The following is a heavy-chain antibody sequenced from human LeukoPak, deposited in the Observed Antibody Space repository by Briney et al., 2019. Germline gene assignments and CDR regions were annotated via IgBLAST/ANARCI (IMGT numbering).Heavy chain of an antibody. CDR2: ISGSGGST. J-gene: IGHJ4*02. D-gene: IGHD3-10*01. V-gene: IGHV3-23*01. Sequence: PGGSLRLSCAASGFTFSSYAMSWVRQAPGKVLEWVSAISGSGGSTYYADSVKGRFTISRDNSKNTLYLQMNSLRAEDTAVYYCAKATMVRGANFDYWGQGTLVTVSS. CDR1: GFTFSSYA. CDR3: AKATMVRGANFDY.